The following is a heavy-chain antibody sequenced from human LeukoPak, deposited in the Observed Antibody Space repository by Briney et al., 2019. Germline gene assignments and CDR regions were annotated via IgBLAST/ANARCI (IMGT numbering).Heavy chain of an antibody. V-gene: IGHV4-61*02. Sequence: RASETLSLTCTVSGGSISSGSYYWSWIRQPAGKGLEWIGRIYTSGSTNYNPSLKSRVTISVDTSKNQFSLKLSSVTAADTAVYYCARVGSNYGDYYYYTDVWSKGRTVTVS. J-gene: IGHJ6*03. CDR3: ARVGSNYGDYYYYTDV. CDR1: GGSISSGSYY. CDR2: IYTSGST. D-gene: IGHD4-11*01.